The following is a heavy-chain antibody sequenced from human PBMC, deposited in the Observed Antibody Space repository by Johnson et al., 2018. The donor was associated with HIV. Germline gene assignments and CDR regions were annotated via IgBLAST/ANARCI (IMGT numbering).Heavy chain of an antibody. CDR3: ARERTYLDTAMVDAFDI. Sequence: VQLVESGGGVVQPGESLRLSCAASGFNFSHYGMHWVRQAPGKGLEWVAFIRNDGSNKFYADSVRGRFIISRDNSRKTLYLQMSNLRTEETAVYYCARERTYLDTAMVDAFDIWGQGTMVTVSS. V-gene: IGHV3-30*02. J-gene: IGHJ3*02. CDR2: IRNDGSNK. CDR1: GFNFSHYG. D-gene: IGHD5-18*01.